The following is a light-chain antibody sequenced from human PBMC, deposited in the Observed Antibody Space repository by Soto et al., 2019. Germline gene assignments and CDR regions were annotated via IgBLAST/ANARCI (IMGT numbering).Light chain of an antibody. CDR2: KAS. Sequence: DIQMTQSPSTLSASVGDRVTITCRASQSIRSWLAWYQQKPGKAPKLLIYKASSLESGVPSRFSGSGSGTEFTLTISSLQPDDFATYYCQQYNSYSRRLTFGGGTKVEIK. CDR1: QSIRSW. CDR3: QQYNSYSRRLT. V-gene: IGKV1-5*03. J-gene: IGKJ4*01.